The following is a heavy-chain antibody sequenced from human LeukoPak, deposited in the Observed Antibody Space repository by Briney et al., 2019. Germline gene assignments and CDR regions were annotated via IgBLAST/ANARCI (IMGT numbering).Heavy chain of an antibody. CDR3: ARAWEYDYVWGSFDY. V-gene: IGHV1-3*01. Sequence: GASVKVSCKASGYTSTSYAMHWVRQAPGQRLEWMGWINAGNGDTKYSQKFQGRVTITADESTSTAYMELSSLRSEDTAVYYCARAWEYDYVWGSFDYWGQGTLVTVSS. CDR1: GYTSTSYA. CDR2: INAGNGDT. J-gene: IGHJ4*02. D-gene: IGHD3-16*01.